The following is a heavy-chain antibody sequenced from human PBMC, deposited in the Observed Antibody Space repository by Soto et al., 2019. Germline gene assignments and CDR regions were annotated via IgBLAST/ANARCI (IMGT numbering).Heavy chain of an antibody. D-gene: IGHD6-19*01. CDR3: ARDWSEQWLVDYYYYGMDV. V-gene: IGHV3-30-3*01. CDR1: GFTFSSYA. CDR2: ISYDGSNK. Sequence: QVQLVESGGGVVQPGRSLRLSCAASGFTFSSYAMHWVRQAPGKGLEWVAVISYDGSNKYYAESVKGRFTISIDNSKNTLSLQMKSLIAEDTAVYYCARDWSEQWLVDYYYYGMDVWGQGTTVTVSS. J-gene: IGHJ6*02.